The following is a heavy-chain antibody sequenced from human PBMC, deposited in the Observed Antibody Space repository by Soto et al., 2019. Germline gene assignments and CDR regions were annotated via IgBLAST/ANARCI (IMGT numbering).Heavy chain of an antibody. J-gene: IGHJ5*02. CDR1: GFTFSSYW. CDR3: ARDRLPGGINWFDP. D-gene: IGHD3-16*01. V-gene: IGHV3-7*01. CDR2: IKQDGSEK. Sequence: GGSLRLSCAASGFTFSSYWMSWVRQAPGKGLEWVANIKQDGSEKYYVDSVKGRFTISRDNAKNSLYLQMNSLRAEDTAVYYCARDRLPGGINWFDPWGQGTLVTVSS.